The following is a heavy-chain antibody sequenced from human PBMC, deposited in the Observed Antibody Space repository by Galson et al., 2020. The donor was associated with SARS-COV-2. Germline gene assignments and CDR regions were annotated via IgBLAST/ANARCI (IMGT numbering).Heavy chain of an antibody. D-gene: IGHD2-15*01. V-gene: IGHV3-21*01. Sequence: GGSLRLSCSASGFTFSSYSMNWVRQAPGKGLEWVQSISPGSRYIYYPDSVRGRFTISRDNAKNSLYLQMNSLRADDPAVYYCARVGGMATTPANYYYYGLDVWGPGTTVTVSS. J-gene: IGHJ6*02. CDR1: GFTFSSYS. CDR2: ISPGSRYI. CDR3: ARVGGMATTPANYYYYGLDV.